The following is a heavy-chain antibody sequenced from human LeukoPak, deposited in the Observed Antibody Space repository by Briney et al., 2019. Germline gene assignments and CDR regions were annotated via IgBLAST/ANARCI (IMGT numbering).Heavy chain of an antibody. CDR2: IYPDGNT. D-gene: IGHD2-15*01. V-gene: IGHV3-53*01. J-gene: IGHJ3*02. CDR3: AKRVMSASGGGFDI. Sequence: GGSLRLSCAASGLTVSSNFMSWVRQAPGKGLEWVSVIYPDGNTHYADSVKGRFTISRDNPKNTLYLQMDSLRAEDTAVYYRAKRVMSASGGGFDIWGQGTMVTVSS. CDR1: GLTVSSNF.